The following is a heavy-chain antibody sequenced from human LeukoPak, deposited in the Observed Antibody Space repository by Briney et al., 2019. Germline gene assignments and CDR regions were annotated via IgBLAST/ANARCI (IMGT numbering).Heavy chain of an antibody. CDR1: GFMFSGSW. CDR3: ARDRGGIYYYYYYGMDV. V-gene: IGHV3-74*01. Sequence: PGGSLRLSRAASGFMFSGSWMHWVRQGPEKGLELVSRIDNDGDGIIYADSVKGRFTTSRDNAKNTMYLQMSSLRVEDTAVYYCARDRGGIYYYYYYGMDVWGQGTTVTVSS. D-gene: IGHD4-23*01. J-gene: IGHJ6*02. CDR2: IDNDGDGI.